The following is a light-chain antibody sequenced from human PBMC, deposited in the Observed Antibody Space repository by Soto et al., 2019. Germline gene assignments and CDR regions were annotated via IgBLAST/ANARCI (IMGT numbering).Light chain of an antibody. V-gene: IGKV3-20*01. CDR3: QQYGSSPWT. CDR2: GAS. Sequence: EIVLTQSPGTLSLSPGERATLSCRASQSVSSSYLAWYQQKPGQAPRLLIYGASSSATGIPDRFSGSGSGTDFTLTISRLEPEDFAVYDCQQYGSSPWTFGQGTEVDIK. J-gene: IGKJ1*01. CDR1: QSVSSSY.